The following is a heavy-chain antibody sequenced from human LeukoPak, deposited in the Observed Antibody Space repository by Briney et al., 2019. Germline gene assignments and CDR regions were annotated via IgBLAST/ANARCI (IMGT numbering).Heavy chain of an antibody. D-gene: IGHD6-19*01. Sequence: GGSLRLSCVVSGFVFSANDVSWVRQAPGKGLEWVSITYSDGRTFYADSVKDRFTISRDNSHNTVYLQMKNMRSEDTAIYFCARRLLGYSGLFRDWGQGTLITVSS. CDR1: GFVFSAND. J-gene: IGHJ4*02. CDR2: TYSDGRT. CDR3: ARRLLGYSGLFRD. V-gene: IGHV3-66*04.